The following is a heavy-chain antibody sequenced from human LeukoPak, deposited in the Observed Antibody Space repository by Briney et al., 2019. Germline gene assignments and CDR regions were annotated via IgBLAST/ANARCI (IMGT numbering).Heavy chain of an antibody. D-gene: IGHD1-26*01. V-gene: IGHV4-4*07. CDR3: ASGAVGATYYYYYYMDV. J-gene: IGHJ6*03. CDR1: GGSISSYY. Sequence: PSETLSLTCTVSGGSISSYYWSRIRQPAGEGLEWIGRIYTSGSTNYNPSLKSRVTMSVDTSKNQFSLKLSSVTAADTAVYYCASGAVGATYYYYYYMDVWGKGTTVTVSS. CDR2: IYTSGST.